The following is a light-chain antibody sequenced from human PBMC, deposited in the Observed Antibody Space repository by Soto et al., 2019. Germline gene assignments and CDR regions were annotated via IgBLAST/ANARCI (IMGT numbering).Light chain of an antibody. J-gene: IGKJ3*01. CDR2: EAS. V-gene: IGKV1-39*01. CDR1: QSISSH. CDR3: QHRYSMPLT. Sequence: DIPMTQSPSSLSASVGDRVTITCRASQSISSHLNWYQQKPGKAPQLLIYEASILQGGVPSRFSGSGSGTDFTLTISRLQAYDFAIYYCQHRYSMPLTFGTGTRVYI.